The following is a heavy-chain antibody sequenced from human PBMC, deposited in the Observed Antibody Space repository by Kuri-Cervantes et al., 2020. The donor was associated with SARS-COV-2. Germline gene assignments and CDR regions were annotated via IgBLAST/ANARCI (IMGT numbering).Heavy chain of an antibody. CDR2: INPNSGGT. Sequence: ASVKVSCKASGYTFTGYYVHWVRQVPGQGLEWLGWINPNSGGTNYAQKLQGRVSMTRNTSISTAYMELRSLRSDDTAVYYCARGLGGSYYYDAFDIWGQGTMVTVSS. V-gene: IGHV1-2*02. J-gene: IGHJ3*02. CDR1: GYTFTGYY. CDR3: ARGLGGSYYYDAFDI. D-gene: IGHD1-26*01.